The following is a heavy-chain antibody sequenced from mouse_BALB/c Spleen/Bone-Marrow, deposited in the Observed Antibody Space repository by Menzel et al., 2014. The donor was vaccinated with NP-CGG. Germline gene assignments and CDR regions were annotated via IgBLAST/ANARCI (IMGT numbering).Heavy chain of an antibody. D-gene: IGHD2-4*01. J-gene: IGHJ4*01. V-gene: IGHV1-82*01. CDR1: GYAFSTSW. Sequence: VQLQQSGPELVKPGASVKISCKAFGYAFSTSWKNWVKQRPGQGLEWIGRIYPGDEDINYNGKFKGKATLTVDKFSSTAYMQLSSLTSADSAVYFCARKGGLDYAMDYWGQGTSVTVSS. CDR2: IYPGDEDI. CDR3: ARKGGLDYAMDY.